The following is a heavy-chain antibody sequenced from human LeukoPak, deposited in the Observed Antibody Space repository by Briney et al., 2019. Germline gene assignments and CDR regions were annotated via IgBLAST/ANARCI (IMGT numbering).Heavy chain of an antibody. Sequence: SETLSLTCAVYGGSFSGYYWNWIRQPPGKGLEWIGEINHSGSTTYNPSLKSRVTISLDTSKNQFSLKLSSVTAADTAVYYCARDHLGIVGAGGEDCFDYWGQGTLVTVSS. CDR1: GGSFSGYY. CDR2: INHSGST. J-gene: IGHJ4*02. V-gene: IGHV4-34*01. CDR3: ARDHLGIVGAGGEDCFDY. D-gene: IGHD1-26*01.